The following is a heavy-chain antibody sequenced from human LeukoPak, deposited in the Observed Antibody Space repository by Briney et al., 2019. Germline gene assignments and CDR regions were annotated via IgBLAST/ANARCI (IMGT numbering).Heavy chain of an antibody. CDR1: GFTFSSYA. V-gene: IGHV3-23*01. CDR3: AKGTVRSCSGPSCYPLDS. CDR2: VTDTGGNT. J-gene: IGHJ4*02. Sequence: GGSLRLSCAASGFTFSSYAMTWVRQAPVKGLEWLSVVTDTGGNTYHADSVKGRYTISRDNSKNTVYLEMNSLRVEDTAVYYCAKGTVRSCSGPSCYPLDSWGQGTLVTVSS. D-gene: IGHD2-15*01.